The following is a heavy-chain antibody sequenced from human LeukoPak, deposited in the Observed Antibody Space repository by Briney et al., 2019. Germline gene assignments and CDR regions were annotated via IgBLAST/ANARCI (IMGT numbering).Heavy chain of an antibody. CDR2: ISGSGGST. D-gene: IGHD3-3*01. V-gene: IGHV3-23*01. CDR3: AKDGYDFWSGYYG. Sequence: ETLSLTCAVYGGSFSGYYWSWVRQAPGKGLEWVSAISGSGGSTYYADSVKGRFTISRDNSKNTLYLQMNSLRAEDTAVYYCAKDGYDFWSGYYGWGQGTLVTVSS. CDR1: GGSFSGYY. J-gene: IGHJ4*02.